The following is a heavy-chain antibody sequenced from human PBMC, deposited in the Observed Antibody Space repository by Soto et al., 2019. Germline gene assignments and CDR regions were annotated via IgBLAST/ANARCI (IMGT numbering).Heavy chain of an antibody. CDR1: GGSFSGYY. D-gene: IGHD3-3*02. CDR2: INHSGST. V-gene: IGHV4-34*01. J-gene: IGHJ4*02. Sequence: QVQLQQWGAGLLKPSETLSLTCAVYGGSFSGYYWSWIRQPPGKGLEWIGEINHSGSTNYNPSLKSRVTISVDTSKNQFSLKLSSVTAADTAVYYCARVAPFYFYLTYYFDYWGQGTLVTVSS. CDR3: ARVAPFYFYLTYYFDY.